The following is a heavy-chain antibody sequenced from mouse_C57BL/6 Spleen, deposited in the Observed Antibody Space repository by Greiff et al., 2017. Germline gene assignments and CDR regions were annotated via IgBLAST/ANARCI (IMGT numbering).Heavy chain of an antibody. V-gene: IGHV1-69*01. CDR2: IDPSDSYT. D-gene: IGHD2-5*01. CDR1: GYTFTSYW. J-gene: IGHJ2*01. CDR3: ARGVTKVYFDY. Sequence: VQLQQPGAELVMPGASVKLSCKASGYTFTSYWMHWVKQRPGQGLEWIGEIDPSDSYTNYNQKFKGKSTLTVDKSSSTAYMQLSSLTSEDSAVYYCARGVTKVYFDYWGQGTTLTVSS.